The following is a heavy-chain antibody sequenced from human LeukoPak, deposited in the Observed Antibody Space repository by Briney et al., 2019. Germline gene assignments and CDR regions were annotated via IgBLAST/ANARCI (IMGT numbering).Heavy chain of an antibody. CDR2: IIPIFGTA. V-gene: IGHV1-69*13. D-gene: IGHD3-22*01. CDR3: ANAITYYYDSSGYPTENWFDP. J-gene: IGHJ5*02. CDR1: GYTFTSYY. Sequence: ASVKVSCKASGYTFTSYYMHWVRQAPGQGLEWMGGIIPIFGTANYAQKFQGRVTITADESTSTAYMELSSLRSEDTAVYYCANAITYYYDSSGYPTENWFDPWGQGTLVTVSS.